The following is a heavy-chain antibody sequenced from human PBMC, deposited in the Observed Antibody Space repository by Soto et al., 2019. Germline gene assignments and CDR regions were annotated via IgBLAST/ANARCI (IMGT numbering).Heavy chain of an antibody. Sequence: QGQLVQYGPEVKKPGASVKVSCKASGYTFSRYGISWVRQARRQGLEWMGWVSGYTGDTKYAQKVQGRVTMTIDTSTYTAYMELRSLTSDDTAKYYCAKNGQPPYYYYGMDVWGQGTTVTVSS. D-gene: IGHD2-8*01. CDR3: AKNGQPPYYYYGMDV. J-gene: IGHJ6*02. CDR1: GYTFSRYG. CDR2: VSGYTGDT. V-gene: IGHV1-18*01.